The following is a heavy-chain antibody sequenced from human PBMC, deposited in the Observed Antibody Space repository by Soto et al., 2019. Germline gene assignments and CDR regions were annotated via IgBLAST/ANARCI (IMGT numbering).Heavy chain of an antibody. CDR2: IYHSGST. J-gene: IGHJ5*02. V-gene: IGHV4-30-2*05. Sequence: SETLSLTCAVSGGSISSGGYSWSWIRQPPGKGLEWIGYIYHSGSTYYNPSLKSRVTISVDTSKNQFSLELSSVTAADTAVYYCVSIYDSSGYYYGNNWFDPWGQGTLVTVSS. D-gene: IGHD3-22*01. CDR3: VSIYDSSGYYYGNNWFDP. CDR1: GGSISSGGYS.